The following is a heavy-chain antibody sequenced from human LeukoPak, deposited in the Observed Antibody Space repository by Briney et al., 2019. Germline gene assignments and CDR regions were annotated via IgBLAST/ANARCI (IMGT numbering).Heavy chain of an antibody. Sequence: GGSLRLSCVVSGFTVSSNYMSWVRQAPGKGLEWASVIYSGGSTYYADSVKGRFTISRDNSKNSLYLQMNSLRAEDTAVYYCARNIGGVGYWGQGTLVTVSS. J-gene: IGHJ4*02. CDR1: GFTVSSNY. D-gene: IGHD2-21*01. CDR2: IYSGGST. V-gene: IGHV3-53*01. CDR3: ARNIGGVGY.